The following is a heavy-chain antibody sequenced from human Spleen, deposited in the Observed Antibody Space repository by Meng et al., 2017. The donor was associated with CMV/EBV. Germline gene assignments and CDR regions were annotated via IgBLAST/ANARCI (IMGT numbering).Heavy chain of an antibody. CDR2: IYWNDDK. J-gene: IGHJ5*02. CDR1: GFSLSTSGVG. V-gene: IGHV2-5*01. Sequence: SGPTLVKPTQTLTLTCTFSGFSLSTSGVGVGWIRQPPGKALEWLAPIYWNDDKRYSPSLKSRLTITKDTSKNQVVLTMTNMDPVDTATYYCAHRDYDFWSGYYNGGWFDPWGQGTLVTVSS. CDR3: AHRDYDFWSGYYNGGWFDP. D-gene: IGHD3-3*01.